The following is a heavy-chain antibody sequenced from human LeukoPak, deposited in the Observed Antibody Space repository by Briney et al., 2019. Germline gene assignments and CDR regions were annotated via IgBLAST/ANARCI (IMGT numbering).Heavy chain of an antibody. J-gene: IGHJ4*02. V-gene: IGHV3-53*01. D-gene: IGHD5-24*01. CDR1: GFTISLNY. CDR3: ARGLPGGTARQLDVFDY. Sequence: GGSLRLSCAASGFTISLNYMGWVRQAPGKGLEWVATIYTGDSRDYLESVRGRFTISTDKSKSILYLQMNSLRVEDTAVYFCARGLPGGTARQLDVFDYWGRGTLVTVSS. CDR2: IYTGDSR.